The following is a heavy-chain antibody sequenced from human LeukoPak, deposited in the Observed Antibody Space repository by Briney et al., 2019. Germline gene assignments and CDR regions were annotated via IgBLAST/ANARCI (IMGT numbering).Heavy chain of an antibody. V-gene: IGHV3-11*01. CDR1: GFTFSDYY. CDR3: ARAYTVGDAFDI. Sequence: GGSLRLSCGASGFTFSDYYMSWLRQARGRGVECVSYIGYSGTTIYYADSVKGRFTISRDNAKNSLYLQMNSLRAEDTAVYYCARAYTVGDAFDIWGQGTMVTVSS. CDR2: IGYSGTTI. D-gene: IGHD4-23*01. J-gene: IGHJ3*02.